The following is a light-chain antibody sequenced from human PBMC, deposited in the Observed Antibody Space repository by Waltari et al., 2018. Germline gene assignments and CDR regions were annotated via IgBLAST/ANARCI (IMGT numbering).Light chain of an antibody. J-gene: IGKJ3*01. V-gene: IGKV4-1*01. CDR3: QQYYNTPFT. CDR1: QSVLSSSNNKNY. CDR2: WAS. Sequence: DIVITQSSDSLAVSLGESAIINCMSSQSVLSSSNNKNYLACYQQKPGQPPKLLIYWASTRESGVPDRFSGSGSGTDFTLTINSLQAEDVAVYYCQQYYNTPFTFAPGTKVEFK.